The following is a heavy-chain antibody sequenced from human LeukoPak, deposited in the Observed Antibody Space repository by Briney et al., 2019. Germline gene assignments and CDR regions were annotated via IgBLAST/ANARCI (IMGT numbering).Heavy chain of an antibody. V-gene: IGHV3-30-3*01. CDR3: ARALAVAGDY. J-gene: IGHJ4*02. Sequence: QTGGSLRLSCAASGFTFSSYAMHWVRQAPGKGLEWVAVISYDGSNKYYADSVKGRFTISRDDSKNTLYLRMNSLRAEDTAVYYCARALAVAGDYWGQGTLVTVSS. D-gene: IGHD6-19*01. CDR1: GFTFSSYA. CDR2: ISYDGSNK.